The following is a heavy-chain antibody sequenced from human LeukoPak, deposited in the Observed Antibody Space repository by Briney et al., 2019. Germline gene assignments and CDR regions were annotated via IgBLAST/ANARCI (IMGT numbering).Heavy chain of an antibody. J-gene: IGHJ3*02. CDR3: ARDMWEPSDI. V-gene: IGHV1-18*01. Sequence: GASVKVSCKASGYRFTNYGISWVRQAPGQGLEWMGWISADNDNTIYAQKLQGRVTMTTDTSTSTAYMELRSLKSDDTAMYYCARDMWEPSDIWGQGTMVTVSS. CDR1: GYRFTNYG. CDR2: ISADNDNT. D-gene: IGHD1-26*01.